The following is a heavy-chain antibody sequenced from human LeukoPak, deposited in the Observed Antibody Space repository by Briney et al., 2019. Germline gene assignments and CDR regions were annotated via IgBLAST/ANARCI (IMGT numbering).Heavy chain of an antibody. D-gene: IGHD6-19*01. CDR3: GGSEMAGAFDY. Sequence: GGSLRLSCAASGFTFSDYYMSWIRQAPGKGLEWVSYISPSGSTIQYADSVEGRFTISRDNAKNSLYMQMNSLRAEDTAVYYCGGSEMAGAFDYWGQGTLVTVSS. CDR1: GFTFSDYY. CDR2: ISPSGSTI. V-gene: IGHV3-11*01. J-gene: IGHJ4*02.